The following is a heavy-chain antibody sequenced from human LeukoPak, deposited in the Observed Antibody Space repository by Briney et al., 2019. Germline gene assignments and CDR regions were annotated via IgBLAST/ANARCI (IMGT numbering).Heavy chain of an antibody. J-gene: IGHJ5*01. Sequence: PGGSLRLSCAASGFTFSSYGMHWVRQAPGKGLEWVADIWDDGSNKYYADSVKGRFTISRDNSKNTLYLQMNSLRAEDTAVYYCAKVRSRWFGESLGDSWGQGTPVTVSS. CDR2: IWDDGSNK. V-gene: IGHV3-33*06. D-gene: IGHD3-10*01. CDR1: GFTFSSYG. CDR3: AKVRSRWFGESLGDS.